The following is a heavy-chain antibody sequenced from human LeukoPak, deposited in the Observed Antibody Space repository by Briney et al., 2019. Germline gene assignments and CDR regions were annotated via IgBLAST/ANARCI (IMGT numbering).Heavy chain of an antibody. Sequence: SETLSLTCTLSGGSIRDYYWSRIPQPPGNGREWIGYIIYSASTNYNPPLKSRVSISVDTSKNQFSLNLSSVTAADTAVYYCARVQGGLPVIWGQGSLVTVSS. V-gene: IGHV4-59*01. CDR2: IIYSAST. J-gene: IGHJ4*02. CDR3: ARVQGGLPVI. CDR1: GGSIRDYY. D-gene: IGHD3-16*01.